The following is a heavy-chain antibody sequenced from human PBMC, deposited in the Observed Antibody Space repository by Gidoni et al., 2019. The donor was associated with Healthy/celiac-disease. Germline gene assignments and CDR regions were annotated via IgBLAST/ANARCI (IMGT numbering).Heavy chain of an antibody. CDR1: GFSFSSYG. J-gene: IGHJ4*02. Sequence: QVQLVESGGGVVQPGRSLRLSCAASGFSFSSYGMHWVRQAPGKGLGWVAVIWYDGSNKYYADSVKGRFTISRDNSKNTLYLQMNSLRAEDTAVYYCARDRFASSGWGGFDYWGQGTLVTVSS. CDR2: IWYDGSNK. V-gene: IGHV3-33*01. D-gene: IGHD6-19*01. CDR3: ARDRFASSGWGGFDY.